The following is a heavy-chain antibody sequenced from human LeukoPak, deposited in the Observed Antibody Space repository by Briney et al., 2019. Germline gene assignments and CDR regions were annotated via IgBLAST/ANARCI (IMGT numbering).Heavy chain of an antibody. J-gene: IGHJ6*03. V-gene: IGHV3-23*01. CDR1: GFTFSSYA. Sequence: GGSLRLSCAASGFTFSSYAMSWVRQVSGKGLEWVSVISGSGGSTYYADSVKGRFTISRDNSKNTLYLQMKSLRAEDTAVYYCARSSEGRYYYDSSGFSYYYYYMDVWGKGTTVTISS. CDR3: ARSSEGRYYYDSSGFSYYYYYMDV. CDR2: ISGSGGST. D-gene: IGHD3-22*01.